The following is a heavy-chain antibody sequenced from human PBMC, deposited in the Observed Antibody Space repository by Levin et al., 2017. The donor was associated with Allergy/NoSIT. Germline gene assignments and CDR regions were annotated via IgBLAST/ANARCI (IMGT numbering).Heavy chain of an antibody. CDR3: ARRKGYTYGYETTYFDY. J-gene: IGHJ4*02. V-gene: IGHV4-39*01. CDR1: GGSISSSSYY. CDR2: IYDSGST. Sequence: SETLSLTCTVSGGSISSSSYYWAWIRQPPGKGLEWIGSIYDSGSTYYNPSLKSRVTISVATSKNQFSLKLSAVTAADTAVYYCARRKGYTYGYETTYFDYWGQGTLVTVSS. D-gene: IGHD5-18*01.